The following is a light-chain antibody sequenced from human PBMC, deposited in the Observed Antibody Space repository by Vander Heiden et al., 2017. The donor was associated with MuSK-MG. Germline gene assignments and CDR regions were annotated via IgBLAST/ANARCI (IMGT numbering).Light chain of an antibody. J-gene: IGKJ1*01. Sequence: GDRVTITCRASQSISRYLNWYQQKPGKAPKLLIYSTSTLQSGVPSRCSGRGTGTDFTLTISSLQPEDFATYYCQQSYSYPRAFGQGTKVEVK. CDR2: STS. CDR3: QQSYSYPRA. CDR1: QSISRY. V-gene: IGKV1-39*01.